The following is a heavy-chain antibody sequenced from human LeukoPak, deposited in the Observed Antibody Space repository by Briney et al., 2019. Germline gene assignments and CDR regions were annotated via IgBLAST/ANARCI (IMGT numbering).Heavy chain of an antibody. Sequence: GGSLRLSCAVSGFTVSSNYMNWVRQAPGKGLAWVSVTYSGGGTYYADSVKGRFTISRDDSKNTLYLQMNSLRAEDTAVYYCARLPPVRDYYYMDVWGKGTTVTVSS. J-gene: IGHJ6*03. CDR3: ARLPPVRDYYYMDV. V-gene: IGHV3-53*01. D-gene: IGHD4-17*01. CDR1: GFTVSSNY. CDR2: TYSGGGT.